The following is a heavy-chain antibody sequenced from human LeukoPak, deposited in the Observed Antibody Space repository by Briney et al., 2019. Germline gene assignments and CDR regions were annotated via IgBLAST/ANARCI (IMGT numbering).Heavy chain of an antibody. CDR1: GGSLSGYY. V-gene: IGHV4-34*01. CDR2: INHSGST. CDR3: AIDGVRGVLPGY. D-gene: IGHD3-10*01. Sequence: SETLSLTCAVYGGSLSGYYWSWIRQPPGKGLEWIGEINHSGSTNYNPSLKSRVTISVDTSKNQFSLKLSSVAAADTAVYYCAIDGVRGVLPGYWGQGTLVTVSS. J-gene: IGHJ4*02.